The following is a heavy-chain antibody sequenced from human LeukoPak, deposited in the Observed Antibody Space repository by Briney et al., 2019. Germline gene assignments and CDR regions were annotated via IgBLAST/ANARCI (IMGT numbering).Heavy chain of an antibody. CDR1: GLTFSSYV. J-gene: IGHJ1*01. CDR2: ISGSGGDT. Sequence: PGGSLRLSCAASGLTFSSYVMSWVRQAPGKGLEWVSGISGSGGDTYYADSVKGRFTISRDNSKNTLYLQMNSLRAEDTAVYYCAKKRYDSSGYLGYFLHWGQGTLVTVSS. V-gene: IGHV3-23*01. CDR3: AKKRYDSSGYLGYFLH. D-gene: IGHD3-22*01.